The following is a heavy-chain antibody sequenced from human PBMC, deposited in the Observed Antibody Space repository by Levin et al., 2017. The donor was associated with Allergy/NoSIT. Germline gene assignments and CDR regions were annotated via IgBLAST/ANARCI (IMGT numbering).Heavy chain of an antibody. CDR3: AKGLSSGSPYRAFDM. CDR1: GFTFSSYT. Sequence: GESLKISCAASGFTFSSYTMTWVRQAPGKGLEWVSTMRYSGDTTYYADSVKGRFTISRDSSQDTLFLQMNSLRAEDTAVYYCAKGLSSGSPYRAFDMWGQGTLVTVSS. V-gene: IGHV3-23*01. D-gene: IGHD1-26*01. CDR2: MRYSGDTT. J-gene: IGHJ3*02.